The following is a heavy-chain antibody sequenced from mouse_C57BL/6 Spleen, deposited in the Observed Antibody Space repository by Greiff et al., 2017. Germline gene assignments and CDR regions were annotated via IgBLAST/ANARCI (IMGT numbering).Heavy chain of an antibody. Sequence: EVQLQQSGPGMVKPSQSLSLTCTVTGYSITSGYDWHWIRHFPGNKLEWMGYISYSGSTNYNPSLKSRISITHDTSKNHFFLKLNSVTTEDTATYYCARGGDYQAWFAYWGQGTLVTVSA. CDR3: ARGGDYQAWFAY. D-gene: IGHD2-4*01. CDR2: ISYSGST. J-gene: IGHJ3*01. V-gene: IGHV3-1*01. CDR1: GYSITSGYD.